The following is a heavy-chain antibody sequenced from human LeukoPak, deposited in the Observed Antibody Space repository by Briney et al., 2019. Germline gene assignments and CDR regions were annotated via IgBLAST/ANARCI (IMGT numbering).Heavy chain of an antibody. D-gene: IGHD3-16*02. CDR3: AKDIRVWGSYRYPCLDY. CDR1: GFSFSSYG. CDR2: ISYDGDNK. J-gene: IGHJ4*02. V-gene: IGHV3-30*18. Sequence: GGSLRLSCAASGFSFSSYGMHWVRQAPGKGLERVAVISYDGDNKYYADSVNGRFTISRDNSKNTLSLQMDSLRAEDTAVYYCAKDIRVWGSYRYPCLDYWGQGTLVTVSA.